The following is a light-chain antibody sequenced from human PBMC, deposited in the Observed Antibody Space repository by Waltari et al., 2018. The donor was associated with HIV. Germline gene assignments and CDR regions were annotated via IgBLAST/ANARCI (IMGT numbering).Light chain of an antibody. CDR3: CSYAGTSTVV. V-gene: IGLV2-23*02. CDR2: EVS. J-gene: IGLJ2*01. CDR1: SSALGSYTL. Sequence: QSALTQPASVPGSPAQSMTLPCTGTSSALGSYTLVSWYQQHPGKAPKLMISEVSKRPSGVSNRFSGSKSGNTASLTISGLQAEDEADYYCCSYAGTSTVVFGGGTKLTVL.